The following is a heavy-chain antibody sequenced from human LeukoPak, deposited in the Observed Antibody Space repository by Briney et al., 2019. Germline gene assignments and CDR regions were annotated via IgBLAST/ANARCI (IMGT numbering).Heavy chain of an antibody. D-gene: IGHD3-22*01. CDR3: ARPSTYYYDSSGLGSLDY. V-gene: IGHV1-18*01. CDR1: GYTFTSYG. J-gene: IGHJ4*02. CDR2: ISAYNGNT. Sequence: ASVKVSCKASGYTFTSYGISWVQQAPGQGLEWMGWISAYNGNTNYAQKLQGRVTMTTDTSTSTAYMELRSLRSDDTAVYYCARPSTYYYDSSGLGSLDYWGQGTLVTVSS.